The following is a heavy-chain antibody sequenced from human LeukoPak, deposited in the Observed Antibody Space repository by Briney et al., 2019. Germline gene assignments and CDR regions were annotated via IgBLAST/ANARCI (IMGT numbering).Heavy chain of an antibody. CDR3: ARVKESAYCSGGSCYGRRVSFDY. D-gene: IGHD2-15*01. V-gene: IGHV1-69*13. Sequence: SVNVSCKASGGTFSSYAISWVRQAPGQGLEWMGGIIPIFGTANYAQKFHGRVTITADESTRTAYIERSSLRSEDTAVYNCARVKESAYCSGGSCYGRRVSFDYWGQGTLVTVSS. CDR2: IIPIFGTA. CDR1: GGTFSSYA. J-gene: IGHJ4*02.